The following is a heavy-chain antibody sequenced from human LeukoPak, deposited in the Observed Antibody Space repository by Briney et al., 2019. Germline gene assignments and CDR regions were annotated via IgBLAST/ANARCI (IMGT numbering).Heavy chain of an antibody. D-gene: IGHD2-8*01. J-gene: IGHJ4*02. CDR3: AGNGDY. Sequence: SETLSLTCTVSGGSISTYFWSWIRQPPGKGLEWIGYVFYSGSTNYNPSLKSRVTISVDTSKNQFSLKLTSVTAADTAVYYCAGNGDYWGQGTLVTVSS. CDR1: GGSISTYF. V-gene: IGHV4-59*01. CDR2: VFYSGST.